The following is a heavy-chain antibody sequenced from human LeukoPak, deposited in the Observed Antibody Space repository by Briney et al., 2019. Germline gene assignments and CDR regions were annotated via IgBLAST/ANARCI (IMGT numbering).Heavy chain of an antibody. CDR2: ISSSGSTI. J-gene: IGHJ6*02. CDR3: ARDQYSSSWDPSWYYGMDV. V-gene: IGHV3-48*04. D-gene: IGHD6-13*01. CDR1: GFTFSSYS. Sequence: PGGSLRLSCAASGFTFSSYSMNWVRQAPGKGLEWVSYISSSGSTIYYADSVKGRFTISRDNAKNSLYLQMNSLRAEDTAVYYCARDQYSSSWDPSWYYGMDVWGQGTTVTVSS.